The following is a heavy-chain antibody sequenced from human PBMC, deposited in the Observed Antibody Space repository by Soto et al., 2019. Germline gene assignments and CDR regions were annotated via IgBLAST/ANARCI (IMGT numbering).Heavy chain of an antibody. D-gene: IGHD4-17*01. CDR2: IIPIFGTA. J-gene: IGHJ5*02. Sequence: QVQLVQSGAEVKKPGSSVKVSCKASGGTFSSYAISWVRQAPGQGLEWMGGIIPIFGTANYAQKFQGRVNSTADETTSTAYMELSSLRSEDTAGYYCARDLTVTTGGWWFDPWGQGTLVTVSS. CDR1: GGTFSSYA. CDR3: ARDLTVTTGGWWFDP. V-gene: IGHV1-69*12.